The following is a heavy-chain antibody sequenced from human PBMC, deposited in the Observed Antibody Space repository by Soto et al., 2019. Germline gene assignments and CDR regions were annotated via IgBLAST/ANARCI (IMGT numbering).Heavy chain of an antibody. D-gene: IGHD1-26*01. CDR1: GFTFRSYW. J-gene: IGHJ4*02. Sequence: GGSLRLSCAASGFTFRSYWMHWVRQAPGKGLVWVSRINTDGSTTYYADSVKGRFTISGDNAKNTLYLQMNSLRAEDTAVYYCARSPSGEFDFWGRGTLVTVSS. CDR2: INTDGSTT. V-gene: IGHV3-74*01. CDR3: ARSPSGEFDF.